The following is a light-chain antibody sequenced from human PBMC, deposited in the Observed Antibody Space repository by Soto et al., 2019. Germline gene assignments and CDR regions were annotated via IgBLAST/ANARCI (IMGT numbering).Light chain of an antibody. CDR3: QQYGSSRWT. Sequence: EIVMTQSPATLSVSPGEGATLSCRASQSVSSKLAWYQQKPGQAPRLLIYGASTRATGIPARFSGSGSGTEFTLIISSLQSEDSAVYYCQQYGSSRWTFGQGTKVDIK. V-gene: IGKV3-15*01. J-gene: IGKJ1*01. CDR1: QSVSSK. CDR2: GAS.